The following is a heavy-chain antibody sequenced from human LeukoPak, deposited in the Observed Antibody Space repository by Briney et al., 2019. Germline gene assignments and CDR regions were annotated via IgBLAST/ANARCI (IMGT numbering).Heavy chain of an antibody. CDR2: IKPDGSEK. D-gene: IGHD1-1*01. Sequence: GGSLRLSCAASGFTFSSDWMTWVRQTPRKGLGWVANIKPDGSEKYYLDSVSGRFTISRDNAKNSLHLQMNSLRAEDTAVYYCARDQLPELYWGQGTVVTVS. CDR3: ARDQLPELY. J-gene: IGHJ4*02. V-gene: IGHV3-7*01. CDR1: GFTFSSDW.